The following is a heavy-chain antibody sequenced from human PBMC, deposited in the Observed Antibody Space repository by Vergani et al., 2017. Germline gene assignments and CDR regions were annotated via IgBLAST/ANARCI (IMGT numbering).Heavy chain of an antibody. V-gene: IGHV1-2*02. Sequence: QVQLVQSGAEVKKPGASVKVSCKASGYTFTGYYMHWVRQAPGQGLEWMGWINPNSGGTNYAQKFQGRVTMTGDTSISTAYMELSRLRSDDTAVYYCARDQDIVATIFSTGRQTPKYNWFDPWGQGTLVTVSS. CDR1: GYTFTGYY. CDR3: ARDQDIVATIFSTGRQTPKYNWFDP. J-gene: IGHJ5*02. D-gene: IGHD5-12*01. CDR2: INPNSGGT.